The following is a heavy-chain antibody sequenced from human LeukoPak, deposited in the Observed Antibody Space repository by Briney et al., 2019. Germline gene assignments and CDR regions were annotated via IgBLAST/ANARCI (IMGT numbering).Heavy chain of an antibody. CDR3: AREGNWFDP. CDR1: GGSISRYY. V-gene: IGHV4-59*01. J-gene: IGHJ5*02. CDR2: IYYSGGT. Sequence: SETVSHTCTGTGGSISRYYWSGIRQPPGKGLEWIGYIYYSGGTDYNPSLKSRVTISVDTSKNQFSLKLSSVTAADTAVYYCAREGNWFDPWGQGTLVTVSS.